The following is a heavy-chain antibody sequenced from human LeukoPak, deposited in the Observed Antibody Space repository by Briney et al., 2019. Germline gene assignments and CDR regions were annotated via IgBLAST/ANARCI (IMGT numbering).Heavy chain of an antibody. D-gene: IGHD2-21*02. CDR3: AKDYGAYCSGGCYSLDY. V-gene: IGHV3-30*18. CDR1: GFTFSSYG. Sequence: PGGSLRLSCAASGFTFSSYGMHWVRQAPGKGLEWVAVISYDGSNEYYVDSVKGRFTISRDNSKNTLYLQMNSLRAEDTAVYYCAKDYGAYCSGGCYSLDYWGQGTLVTVSS. J-gene: IGHJ4*02. CDR2: ISYDGSNE.